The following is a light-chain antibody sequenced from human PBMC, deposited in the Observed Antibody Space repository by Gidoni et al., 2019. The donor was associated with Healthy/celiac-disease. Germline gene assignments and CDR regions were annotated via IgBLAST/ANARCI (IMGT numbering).Light chain of an antibody. CDR1: QSISSW. CDR2: KAS. CDR3: QQYNSYSPWA. Sequence: DIQMTQSPSTLSASVGDRVTITCRVSQSISSWLAWYQQKPGKAPKLLIYKASSLESGVPSRFSGSGSGTEFTLTISSLKTDDFATYYCQQYNSYSPWAFGQGTKVEIK. V-gene: IGKV1-5*03. J-gene: IGKJ1*01.